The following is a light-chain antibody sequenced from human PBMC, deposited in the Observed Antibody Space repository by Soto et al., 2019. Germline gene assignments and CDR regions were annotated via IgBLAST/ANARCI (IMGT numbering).Light chain of an antibody. V-gene: IGKV1-13*02. CDR2: DAS. CDR1: QASSSA. J-gene: IGKJ4*01. Sequence: AIQLTQSPSSLSASVGDRVTITCRASQASSSAVGWYQQKPGKPPKVLIFDASTLEPGVPSRFSGSGSGTDFTLTVSTLQPEDFATYYCLQFNSYPLTFGGGTKVDIK. CDR3: LQFNSYPLT.